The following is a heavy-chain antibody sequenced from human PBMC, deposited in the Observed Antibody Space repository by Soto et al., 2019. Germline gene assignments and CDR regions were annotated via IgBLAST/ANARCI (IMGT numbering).Heavy chain of an antibody. CDR1: GFGFSNAW. V-gene: IGHV3-15*01. D-gene: IGHD2-2*01. J-gene: IGHJ4*02. CDR2: IKSKTDGGTT. CDR3: TTDPPRYCSSTTCYLGH. Sequence: GGSLRLSCAGSGFGFSNAWLNWVRQAPGVGLEWVGRIKSKTDGGTTDYAAPVKGRFTISRDDSKNTLYLQMNSLKTEDTAVYYCTTDPPRYCSSTTCYLGHWGQGTLVTVSS.